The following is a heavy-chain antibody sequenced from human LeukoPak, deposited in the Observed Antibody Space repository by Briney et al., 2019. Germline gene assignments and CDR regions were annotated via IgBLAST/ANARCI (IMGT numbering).Heavy chain of an antibody. CDR3: ARDGPAQMVEFDN. CDR2: IYPNNGAT. V-gene: IGHV1-2*02. D-gene: IGHD3-10*01. J-gene: IGHJ4*02. Sequence: ASVKVSCKASGYTFSGAGWYLYWLRQAPGQGLECLGWIYPNNGATSYAQKFQGRVAMTRDTSVSTAYMELSRLRPDDTAVYFCARDGPAQMVEFDNWGQGTLVTVSS. CDR1: GYTFSGAGWY.